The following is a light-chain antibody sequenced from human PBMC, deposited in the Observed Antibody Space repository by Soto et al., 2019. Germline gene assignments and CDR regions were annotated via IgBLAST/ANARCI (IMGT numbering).Light chain of an antibody. J-gene: IGLJ1*01. CDR2: EGS. V-gene: IGLV2-23*01. CDR1: SNDVGSYNL. CDR3: CSYAGSNYYV. Sequence: QSALTQPASVSGSPGQSITISCTGTSNDVGSYNLVSWYQHHPGKAPKLRIFEGSKRPSGVSNRFSGSKSGNTSSLTISGLQAEEEADFYCCSYAGSNYYVFLPGTKLTVL.